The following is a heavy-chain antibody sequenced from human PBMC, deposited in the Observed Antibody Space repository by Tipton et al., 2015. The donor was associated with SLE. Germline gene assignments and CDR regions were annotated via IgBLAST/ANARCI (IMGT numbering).Heavy chain of an antibody. J-gene: IGHJ4*02. V-gene: IGHV3-74*01. Sequence: SLRLSCAASGFTFSSYWMHWVRQAPGKGLVWVSRINSDGSSTSYADSVKGRFTISRDNAKNTLYLQMNSLRAEDTAVYYCAKSWKTVGHPPDYWGQGTLVPVSS. CDR2: INSDGSST. D-gene: IGHD4-11*01. CDR3: AKSWKTVGHPPDY. CDR1: GFTFSSYW.